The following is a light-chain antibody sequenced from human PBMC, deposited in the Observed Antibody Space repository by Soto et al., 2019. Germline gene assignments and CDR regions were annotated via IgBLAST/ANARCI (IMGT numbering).Light chain of an antibody. Sequence: DIQLTQSPSFLSASVGDRVTITCRASQGISNYLAWYQQKSGKAPKLLIHAASTLQSGVPSRFSGSGSGTEFTLTISSLQPEGLATYYCQQVNSYPITFGQGTRLEIK. CDR1: QGISNY. V-gene: IGKV1-9*01. CDR2: AAS. J-gene: IGKJ5*01. CDR3: QQVNSYPIT.